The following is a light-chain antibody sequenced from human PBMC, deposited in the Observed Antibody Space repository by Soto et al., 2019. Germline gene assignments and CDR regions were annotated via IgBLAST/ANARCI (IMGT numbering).Light chain of an antibody. CDR1: QGISSY. J-gene: IGKJ2*01. CDR2: AAA. CDR3: QHRNSYPYN. V-gene: IGKV1-9*01. Sequence: IQLNQSPSSLSASVGDRVSITCRARQGISSYLACYQQKTGEAPKLLIDAAATLQSGVPSRFNGSGAGTDFTLTTSSLQPDDLATYYCQHRNSYPYNFGQGTQRQIK.